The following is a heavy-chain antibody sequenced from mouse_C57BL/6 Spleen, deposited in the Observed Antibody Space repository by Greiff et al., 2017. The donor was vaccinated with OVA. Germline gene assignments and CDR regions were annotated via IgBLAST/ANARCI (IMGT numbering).Heavy chain of an antibody. D-gene: IGHD2-3*01. CDR1: GYTFTSYW. V-gene: IGHV1-53*01. Sequence: QVQLQQSGTELVKPGASVKLSCKASGYTFTSYWMHWVKQRPGQGLEWIGNINPSNGGTNYNEKFKSKATLTVDKSSSTAYMQLSSLTSEDSAVYYCARSLIYDGYPAWFAYWGQGTLVTVSA. J-gene: IGHJ3*01. CDR3: ARSLIYDGYPAWFAY. CDR2: INPSNGGT.